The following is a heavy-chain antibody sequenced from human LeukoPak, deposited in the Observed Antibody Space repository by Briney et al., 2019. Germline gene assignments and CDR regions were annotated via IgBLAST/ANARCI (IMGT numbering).Heavy chain of an antibody. V-gene: IGHV4-59*01. D-gene: IGHD5-12*01. CDR2: FYNSGRS. Sequence: SETLSLTCTVSDDSISDYYRGWIRQPPGKGLEWIGYFYNSGRSTYNPSLKSRVTISADTSKNHFSLKLNSVTTADTAVYYCTRGAGWLVDYWGQGILVTVSS. J-gene: IGHJ4*02. CDR3: TRGAGWLVDY. CDR1: DDSISDYY.